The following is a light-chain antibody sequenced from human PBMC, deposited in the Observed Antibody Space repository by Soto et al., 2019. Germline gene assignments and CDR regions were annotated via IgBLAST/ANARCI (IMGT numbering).Light chain of an antibody. CDR3: QQYGCLSRST. J-gene: IGKJ1*01. CDR1: QSIGSSN. Sequence: IVLTQSPGTLSLSPGERATLSCRASQSIGSSNLAWYHHKPGQAPRLLIDGASSRATGIPDRFSGGGSGIDVTLTISSPEPTDFGVYYYQQYGCLSRSTFGQGTKVEIK. V-gene: IGKV3-20*01. CDR2: GAS.